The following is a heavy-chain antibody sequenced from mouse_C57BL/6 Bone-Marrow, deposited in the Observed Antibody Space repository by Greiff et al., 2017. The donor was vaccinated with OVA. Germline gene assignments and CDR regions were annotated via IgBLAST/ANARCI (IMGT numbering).Heavy chain of an antibody. CDR2: IDPSDSYT. Sequence: QVQLQQPGAELVMPGASVKLSCQASGYTFTSYWMHWVKQRPGQGLEWIGEIDPSDSYTNYNQKFKGKSTLTVDKSSSTAYMQLSSLTSEDSAVYYCAKLGRVGYWGQGTTLTVSS. D-gene: IGHD4-1*01. CDR1: GYTFTSYW. J-gene: IGHJ2*01. CDR3: AKLGRVGY. V-gene: IGHV1-69*01.